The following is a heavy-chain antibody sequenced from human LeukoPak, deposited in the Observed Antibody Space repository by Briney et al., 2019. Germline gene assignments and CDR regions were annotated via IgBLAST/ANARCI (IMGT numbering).Heavy chain of an antibody. Sequence: SETLSLTCAVYGGSFSGYYWSWIRQPPGKGLEWIGEINHSGSTNYNPSLKSRVTISVDTSKNQFSLKLSSVTAADTAVYYCARVRDGYNSYYFDYWGQGTLVTVSS. CDR2: INHSGST. CDR3: ARVRDGYNSYYFDY. D-gene: IGHD5-24*01. CDR1: GGSFSGYY. J-gene: IGHJ4*02. V-gene: IGHV4-34*01.